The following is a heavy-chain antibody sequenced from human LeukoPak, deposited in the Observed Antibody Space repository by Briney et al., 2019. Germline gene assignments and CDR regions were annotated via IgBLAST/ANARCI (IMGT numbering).Heavy chain of an antibody. CDR1: GFTFSSYG. Sequence: GSLXLSXAASGFTFSSYGMHWVRQAPGKGLEWGAVIWYGGSNKYYADSVKGRSTISRDNAKNSLYLQMNSLRAEDTAFYYCAKGGEVGWQQLGVDYWGQGTLVTVSS. V-gene: IGHV3-33*03. J-gene: IGHJ4*02. CDR2: IWYGGSNK. CDR3: AKGGEVGWQQLGVDY. D-gene: IGHD6-13*01.